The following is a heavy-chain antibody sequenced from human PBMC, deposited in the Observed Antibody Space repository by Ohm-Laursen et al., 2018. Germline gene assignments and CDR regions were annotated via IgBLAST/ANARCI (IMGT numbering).Heavy chain of an antibody. CDR3: TPMRLISAGYYGMDV. J-gene: IGHJ6*02. CDR2: ISGRDSII. Sequence: SPRLSCTASGFTFSDYYMSWIRQAPGKGLEWVSYISGRDSIIYYADSVKGRFTISRDNAKNSLYLQMNSLRAEDTAVYYCTPMRLISAGYYGMDVWGQGTTVTVSS. V-gene: IGHV3-11*01. CDR1: GFTFSDYY. D-gene: IGHD6-25*01.